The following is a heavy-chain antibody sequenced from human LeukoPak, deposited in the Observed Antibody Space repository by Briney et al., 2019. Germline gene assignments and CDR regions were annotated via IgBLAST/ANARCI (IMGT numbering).Heavy chain of an antibody. Sequence: SLSTSGVGVGWIRQPPGKALEWLALIYWDDDKRYSPSLKSRLTITKDTSKNQVVLTMTNMDPVDTATYYRAHLMIAGPHDAFDIWGQGTMVTVSS. CDR1: SLSTSGVG. D-gene: IGHD3-22*01. CDR2: IYWDDDK. V-gene: IGHV2-5*02. J-gene: IGHJ3*02. CDR3: AHLMIAGPHDAFDI.